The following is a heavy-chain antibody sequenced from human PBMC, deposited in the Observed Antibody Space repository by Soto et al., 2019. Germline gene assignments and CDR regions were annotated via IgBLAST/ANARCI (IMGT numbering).Heavy chain of an antibody. CDR3: AKEVAPTDTAVAGFCYYGVDV. V-gene: IGHV3-30*18. CDR2: ISHDGSVK. D-gene: IGHD6-19*01. Sequence: GGSLRLSCAASGFTFSSDGIHWVRQAPGKGLEWVALISHDGSVKYYADSVKGRLDISRDNSKNTVFVRMIRLRAEDTAVYHCAKEVAPTDTAVAGFCYYGVDVWGQGTTFTVSS. CDR1: GFTFSSDG. J-gene: IGHJ6*02.